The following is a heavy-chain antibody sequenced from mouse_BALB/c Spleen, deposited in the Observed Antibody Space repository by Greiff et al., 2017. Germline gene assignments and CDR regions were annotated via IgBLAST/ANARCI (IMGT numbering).Heavy chain of an antibody. CDR1: GYSFTSYW. D-gene: IGHD2-1*01. J-gene: IGHJ1*01. V-gene: IGHV1-5*01. Sequence: EVQLQQSGTVLARPGASVKMSCKASGYSFTSYWMHWVKQRPGQGLEWIGAIYPGNSDTSYNQKFKGKAKLTAVTSASTAYMELSSLTNEDSAVYYCTREGNGNYDWYFDVWGAGTTVTVSS. CDR2: IYPGNSDT. CDR3: TREGNGNYDWYFDV.